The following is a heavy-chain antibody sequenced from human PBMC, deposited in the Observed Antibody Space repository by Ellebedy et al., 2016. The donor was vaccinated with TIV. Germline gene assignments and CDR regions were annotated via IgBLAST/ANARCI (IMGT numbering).Heavy chain of an antibody. CDR2: IEYDGRTK. J-gene: IGHJ4*02. CDR1: GFTVSNYI. V-gene: IGHV3-30*04. Sequence: GGSLRLSCAASGFTVSNYIMHWVRQAPGKGLEWVALIEYDGRTKFYGDSVRGRFTISRDNYKNTLYLQMNSLRAEDTAVYYCAREDKPEGDNYIGAFDLWGQGTLVTVSS. D-gene: IGHD5-12*01. CDR3: AREDKPEGDNYIGAFDL.